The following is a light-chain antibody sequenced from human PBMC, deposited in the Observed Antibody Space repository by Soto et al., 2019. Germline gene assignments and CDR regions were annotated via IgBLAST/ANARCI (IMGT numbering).Light chain of an antibody. CDR3: QQYYSTPRT. V-gene: IGKV4-1*01. J-gene: IGKJ2*01. CDR2: RAS. Sequence: DIVMTQSPDSLAVSLGERATINCKSSQSVLYSSNNKNYLAWYQQKPGQPPKLLIYRASTRESGVPDRFSGSGSGTDFTLTISSLQAEDVAVYYCQQYYSTPRTFGQGTKLEIK. CDR1: QSVLYSSNNKNY.